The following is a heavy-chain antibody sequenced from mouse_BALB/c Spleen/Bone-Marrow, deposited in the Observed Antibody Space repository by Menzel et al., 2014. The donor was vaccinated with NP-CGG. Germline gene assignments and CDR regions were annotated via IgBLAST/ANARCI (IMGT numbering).Heavy chain of an antibody. J-gene: IGHJ3*01. CDR3: ARGGYDGAWFAY. D-gene: IGHD2-14*01. Sequence: QVQLQQSGPELVKPGASVRISCKASGYTFTSCYIHWVKQRPGQGLEWIGWIYPGNVNTNYNEKFKGKATLTADKSSSTAYMQLSSLTSEDSAVYFCARGGYDGAWFAYWGQGTLVTVSA. CDR1: GYTFTSCY. CDR2: IYPGNVNT. V-gene: IGHV1S56*01.